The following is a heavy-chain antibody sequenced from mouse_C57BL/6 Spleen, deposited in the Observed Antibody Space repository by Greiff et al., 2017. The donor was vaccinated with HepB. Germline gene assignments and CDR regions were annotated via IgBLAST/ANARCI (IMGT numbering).Heavy chain of an antibody. CDR3: ARSGYYGSSRRFDY. CDR1: GYTFTSYW. J-gene: IGHJ2*01. V-gene: IGHV1-69*01. D-gene: IGHD1-1*01. Sequence: QVQLQQPGAELVMPGASVKLSCKASGYTFTSYWMHWVKQRPGQGLEWIGEIDPSDSYTNYNQKFKGKSTLTVDKSSSTAYMQLSSLTSEDSAVYYCARSGYYGSSRRFDYWGQGTTLTVSS. CDR2: IDPSDSYT.